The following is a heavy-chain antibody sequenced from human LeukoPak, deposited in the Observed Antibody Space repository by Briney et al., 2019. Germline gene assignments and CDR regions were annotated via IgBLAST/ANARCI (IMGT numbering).Heavy chain of an antibody. CDR3: ARLSAYDYGSFCYYYMDV. V-gene: IGHV3-7*01. CDR1: GFTFSSYW. CDR2: IKQDGSEK. J-gene: IGHJ6*03. Sequence: GGSLRLSCAASGFTFSSYWMSWVRQAPGKGLEWVANIKQDGSEKYYVDSVKGRFTISRDNAKNSVYLHMNSLRAEDTALYYCARLSAYDYGSFCYYYMDVWGKGTTVTVSS. D-gene: IGHD4-17*01.